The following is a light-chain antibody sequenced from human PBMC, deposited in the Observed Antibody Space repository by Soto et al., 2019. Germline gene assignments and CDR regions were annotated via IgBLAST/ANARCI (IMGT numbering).Light chain of an antibody. Sequence: DIQMTQFPSTLSASVGDRVTITCRASQSIRSWLAWYQQKPGKAPNLLIYKASSLPSGVPSRFSGSGYGPEFTLTISSLQPDDIATYYCQQYDSYSTFGGGTNVQIK. J-gene: IGKJ4*01. CDR3: QQYDSYST. V-gene: IGKV1-5*03. CDR2: KAS. CDR1: QSIRSW.